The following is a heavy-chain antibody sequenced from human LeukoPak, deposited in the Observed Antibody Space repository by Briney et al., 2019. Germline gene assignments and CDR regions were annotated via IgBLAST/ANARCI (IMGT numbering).Heavy chain of an antibody. D-gene: IGHD4-17*01. CDR1: GCSISSYY. J-gene: IGHJ4*02. Sequence: SETLSLTCTVSGCSISSYYWSWIRQPAGNGLEGSVLIYTIGSTNYNPSLTSRVTMSVNTSKNQFSLKLSSVPARDTAVYYGARDISPGLYGDPFFDYWGQGTLVTVSS. CDR3: ARDISPGLYGDPFFDY. CDR2: IYTIGST. V-gene: IGHV4-4*07.